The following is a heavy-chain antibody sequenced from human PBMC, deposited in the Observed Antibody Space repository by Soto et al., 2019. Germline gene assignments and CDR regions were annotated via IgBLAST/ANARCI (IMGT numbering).Heavy chain of an antibody. CDR3: ARDKLAYDFWSGYYSLGPDAFDI. D-gene: IGHD3-3*01. V-gene: IGHV1-18*01. Sequence: ASVKVSCKASGYTFTSYGISWVRQAPGQGLEWMGWISAYNGNTNYAQKLQGRVTMTTDTSTSTAYMELRSLRSDDTAVYYCARDKLAYDFWSGYYSLGPDAFDIWRQGTMVTVSS. CDR2: ISAYNGNT. J-gene: IGHJ3*02. CDR1: GYTFTSYG.